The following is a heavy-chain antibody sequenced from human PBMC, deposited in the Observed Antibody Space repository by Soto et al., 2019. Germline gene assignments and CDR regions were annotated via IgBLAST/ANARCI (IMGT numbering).Heavy chain of an antibody. CDR1: GGSISSGGYS. CDR2: IYHSGST. V-gene: IGHV4-30-2*01. CDR3: ARVLNYAHFDY. J-gene: IGHJ4*02. D-gene: IGHD1-7*01. Sequence: SETLSLTCAVSGGSISSGGYSWSWIRQPPGKGLEWIGYIYHSGSTYYNPSLKSRVTISVDRSKNQFSLKLSSVTAADTAVYYCARVLNYAHFDYWGQGTLVTVSS.